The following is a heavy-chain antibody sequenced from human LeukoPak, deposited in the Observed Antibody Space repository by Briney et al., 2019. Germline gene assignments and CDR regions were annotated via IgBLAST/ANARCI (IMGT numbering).Heavy chain of an antibody. D-gene: IGHD3-16*01. CDR1: GFTFGDYA. CDR2: IRSKAYGGTA. J-gene: IGHJ5*02. Sequence: GGSLRLSCTVSGFTFGDYAMSWFRQAPGKGLEWVGFIRSKAYGGTAEYAASVKGRFIISRDDSKGIAYLQMDSLKTGDTGVYYCARPGGRGWFDPWGQGTLVTVSS. CDR3: ARPGGRGWFDP. V-gene: IGHV3-49*03.